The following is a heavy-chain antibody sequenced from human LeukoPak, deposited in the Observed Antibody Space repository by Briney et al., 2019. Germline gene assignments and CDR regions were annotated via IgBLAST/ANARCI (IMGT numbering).Heavy chain of an antibody. D-gene: IGHD6-13*01. CDR2: IYGAGAT. CDR3: SLEGSSWYRYFQH. CDR1: GFTVSNDY. V-gene: IGHV3-53*01. Sequence: GGSLRLSCAASGFTVSNDYMSWVRQAPGKGLEWVSVIYGAGATYYADSVRGRFTISRDNSENTLFLQMNSLRAEDTAVYYSSLEGSSWYRYFQHWGQGTLVTVSS. J-gene: IGHJ1*01.